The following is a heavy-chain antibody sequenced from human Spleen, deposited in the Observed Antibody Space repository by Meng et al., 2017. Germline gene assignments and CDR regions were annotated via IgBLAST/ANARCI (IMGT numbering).Heavy chain of an antibody. Sequence: QVHLVQAGAEVKKPGASVRVSCKASGYTFTSFGISWVRQAPGQRLEWMGWISANNGNTNYAQKFQGRVTMTTDTSTSTAYMELRSLRSDDTAVYYCARGTPGRRYADYWGQGTLVTVSS. V-gene: IGHV1-18*01. CDR3: ARGTPGRRYADY. D-gene: IGHD3-10*01. CDR1: GYTFTSFG. CDR2: ISANNGNT. J-gene: IGHJ4*02.